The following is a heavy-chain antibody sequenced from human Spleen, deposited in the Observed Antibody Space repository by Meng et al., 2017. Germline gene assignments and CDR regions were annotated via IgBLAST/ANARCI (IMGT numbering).Heavy chain of an antibody. Sequence: GESLKISCAASGFSFSSYAMSWVRHAPGKGLEWVSTIFDGGSIYYADSVKGRFTVSRDNSKNTFDLQMNSLGIEDTAIYYCARALDGIDVWGQGTTVTVSS. J-gene: IGHJ6*02. CDR1: GFSFSSYA. CDR3: ARALDGIDV. V-gene: IGHV3-23*01. CDR2: IFDGGSI.